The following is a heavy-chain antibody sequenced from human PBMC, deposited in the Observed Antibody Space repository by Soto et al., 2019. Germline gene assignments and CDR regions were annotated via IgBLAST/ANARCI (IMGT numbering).Heavy chain of an antibody. CDR3: ARQGGSSSGFYNYYYYMDV. CDR2: IYYSGST. D-gene: IGHD6-25*01. CDR1: GGSISSSSYY. J-gene: IGHJ6*03. V-gene: IGHV4-39*01. Sequence: QLQLQESGPGLVKPSETLSLTCTVSGGSISSSSYYWGWIRQPPGKGLEWIGSIYYSGSTYYNPSLKSRVTVSVDTSNNHFSLKLSSVTAADTAVYYCARQGGSSSGFYNYYYYMDVWGKGTTVTVSS.